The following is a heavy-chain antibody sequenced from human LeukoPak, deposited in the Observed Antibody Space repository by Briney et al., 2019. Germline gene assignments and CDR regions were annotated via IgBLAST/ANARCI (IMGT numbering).Heavy chain of an antibody. CDR1: GYTFTSHW. J-gene: IGHJ6*03. D-gene: IGHD2-2*01. CDR2: IYPGDSQPGDSDP. Sequence: GESLKISCKTAGYTFTSHWIGWVRQMPGKGLEWMGNIYPGDSQPGDSDPKYSPSFQGQVAISADKSVSTAYLQWSSLKASDNAMYYCARLGCSGTNCLAYPRYYYYYMDVWGKGTTVTVSS. CDR3: ARLGCSGTNCLAYPRYYYYYMDV. V-gene: IGHV5-51*01.